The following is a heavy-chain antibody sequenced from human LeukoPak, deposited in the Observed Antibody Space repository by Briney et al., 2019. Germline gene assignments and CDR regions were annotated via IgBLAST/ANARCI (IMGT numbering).Heavy chain of an antibody. J-gene: IGHJ4*02. Sequence: GGSLRLSCAASRFTFSSYAMSWVRQAPGKGLEWVSGISGSGGTTYNADSVRGRFTISRDNSKNTLYLQMNSLRVEDSAVYYCAVGDYADYWGQGTLVTVSS. V-gene: IGHV3-23*01. D-gene: IGHD2-15*01. CDR3: AVGDYADY. CDR2: ISGSGGTT. CDR1: RFTFSSYA.